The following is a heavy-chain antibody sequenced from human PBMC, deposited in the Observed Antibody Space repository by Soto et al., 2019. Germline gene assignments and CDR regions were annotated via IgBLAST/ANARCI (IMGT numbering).Heavy chain of an antibody. CDR1: GYTFTSYG. Sequence: ASVKVSCKASGYTFTSYGISWVRQAPGQGLEWMGWISAYNGNTNYAQKLQGRVTMTTDTSTSTAYMELRSLRSDATAVYYCARDVAGSSSWYAEKWFDPWGQGTLVTVSS. CDR2: ISAYNGNT. J-gene: IGHJ5*02. CDR3: ARDVAGSSSWYAEKWFDP. D-gene: IGHD6-13*01. V-gene: IGHV1-18*01.